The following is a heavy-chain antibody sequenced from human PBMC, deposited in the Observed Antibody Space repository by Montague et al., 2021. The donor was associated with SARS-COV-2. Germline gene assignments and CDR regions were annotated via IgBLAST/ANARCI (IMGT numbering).Heavy chain of an antibody. D-gene: IGHD3-10*01. Sequence: SLRLSCAASGFTFRSYWMHWVRQVPGRGLVWVSRIRPDGTSTHYAASVKGRFIISRDNAKNTLSLEMTNLRVDDTAIYFCVWPLWFGDSDYYFESWGQGTLVSVSS. CDR1: GFTFRSYW. CDR3: VWPLWFGDSDYYFES. CDR2: IRPDGTST. J-gene: IGHJ4*02. V-gene: IGHV3-74*01.